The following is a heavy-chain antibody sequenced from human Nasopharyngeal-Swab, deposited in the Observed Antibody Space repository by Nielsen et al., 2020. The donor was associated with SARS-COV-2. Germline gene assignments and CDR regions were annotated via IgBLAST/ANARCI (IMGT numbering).Heavy chain of an antibody. J-gene: IGHJ6*02. CDR3: ARDDCDFWSGKASYGMDV. CDR2: ISSSGSTI. D-gene: IGHD3-3*01. Sequence: GESLKISCAASGFTFSDYYMSLIRQAPGKGLEWVSYISSSGSTIYYADSVKGRFTISRDNAKNSLYLQMNSLRAEDTAVYYCARDDCDFWSGKASYGMDVWGQGTTVTVSS. CDR1: GFTFSDYY. V-gene: IGHV3-11*01.